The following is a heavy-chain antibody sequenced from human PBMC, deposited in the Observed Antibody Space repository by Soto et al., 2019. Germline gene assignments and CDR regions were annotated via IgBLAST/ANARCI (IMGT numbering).Heavy chain of an antibody. D-gene: IGHD2-15*01. CDR1: GGSISSSNYY. CDR2: VYYSGST. CDR3: ARGDCSGRRCYFDY. Sequence: PSETLSLTCTVSGGSISSSNYYWDWIRQPPGKGLEWIGTVYYSGSTYYSPSLKSRLTISVDTSKNHFSLRLSSVTAADTAVYYCARGDCSGRRCYFDYWGQGTLVTVSS. J-gene: IGHJ4*02. V-gene: IGHV4-39*02.